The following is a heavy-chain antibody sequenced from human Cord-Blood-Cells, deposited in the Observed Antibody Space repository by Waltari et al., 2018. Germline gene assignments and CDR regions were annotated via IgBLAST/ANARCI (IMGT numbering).Heavy chain of an antibody. CDR1: GYTFTGYY. CDR3: ARGAEEYQLLYLFDY. CDR2: INPNRGGT. D-gene: IGHD2-2*02. Sequence: QVQLVQSGAEVKKPGASVKVSCKASGYTFTGYYMHWVRQAPGQGLEWMGWINPNRGGTNYAQKFQGRVTMTRDTSISTAYMELSRLRSDDTAVYYCARGAEEYQLLYLFDYWGQGTLVTVSS. J-gene: IGHJ4*02. V-gene: IGHV1-2*02.